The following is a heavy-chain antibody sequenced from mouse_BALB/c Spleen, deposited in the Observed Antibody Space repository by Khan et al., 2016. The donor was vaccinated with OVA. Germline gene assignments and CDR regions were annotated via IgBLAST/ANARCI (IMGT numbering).Heavy chain of an antibody. CDR2: IYPDNGDT. V-gene: IGHV1S29*02. J-gene: IGHJ3*01. CDR1: GYTFTDYI. CDR3: VRSGYVSFAY. Sequence: VQLQQSGPELVKPGASVKISCRSSGYTFTDYIMDWVMQSHGKSLEWIGYIYPDNGDTGYNQKFKTKATLTADISSSTAYMELRSLTSEDAAVYSCVRSGYVSFAYWGQGTLVTVSA. D-gene: IGHD1-2*01.